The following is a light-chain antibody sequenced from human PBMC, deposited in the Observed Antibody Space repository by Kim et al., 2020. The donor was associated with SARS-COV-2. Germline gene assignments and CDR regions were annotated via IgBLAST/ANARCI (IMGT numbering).Light chain of an antibody. CDR2: AAS. V-gene: IGKV1-12*01. Sequence: SASVRDRVTVTCRESQRIGSWFAWYQQKPGKAPNLLIFAASSLQSGVPSRFSGSGSGTDFSLTISSLQPEDSATYYCQQANSFPYTFGQGTKLEI. J-gene: IGKJ2*01. CDR1: QRIGSW. CDR3: QQANSFPYT.